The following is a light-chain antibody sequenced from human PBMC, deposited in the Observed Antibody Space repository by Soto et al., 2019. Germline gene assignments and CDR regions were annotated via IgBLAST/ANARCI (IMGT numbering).Light chain of an antibody. CDR1: SSDVGGYKY. Sequence: QSALTQPASVSGSPGQSITISCTGTSSDVGGYKYVSWYQHYPGQAPKLMIHAVNSRPSGVSTRFSGSKSGNTASLTISGLQPEDEADYYCSSYTSSSTWVFGGGTKLTVL. CDR2: AVN. CDR3: SSYTSSSTWV. V-gene: IGLV2-14*01. J-gene: IGLJ3*02.